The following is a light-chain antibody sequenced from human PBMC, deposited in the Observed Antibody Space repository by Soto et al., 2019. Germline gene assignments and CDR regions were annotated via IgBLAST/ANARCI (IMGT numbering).Light chain of an antibody. J-gene: IGLJ1*01. V-gene: IGLV2-14*01. CDR3: SSYTSSSTRV. Sequence: QSALTQPASVSGSPGQSITISCTGTSSDIGGYNYVSWYQQHPDKAPKLMIYEVSNRPSGVSNRFSGSKSDNTASLTISGLQAEDEADYYCSSYTSSSTRVFGTGTKLTVL. CDR1: SSDIGGYNY. CDR2: EVS.